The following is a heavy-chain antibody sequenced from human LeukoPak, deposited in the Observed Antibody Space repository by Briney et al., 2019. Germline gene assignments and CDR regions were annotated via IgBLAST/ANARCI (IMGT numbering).Heavy chain of an antibody. CDR2: ISYDGSNK. Sequence: GGSLRLSCAASGFTFSSYGMHWVRQAPGKGLEWVAVISYDGSNKYYADSVKGRFTISRDNSKNTLYLQMNSLRAEDTAVYYCANRIAAAGNWGQGTLVTVSS. D-gene: IGHD6-13*01. V-gene: IGHV3-30*18. CDR3: ANRIAAAGN. CDR1: GFTFSSYG. J-gene: IGHJ4*02.